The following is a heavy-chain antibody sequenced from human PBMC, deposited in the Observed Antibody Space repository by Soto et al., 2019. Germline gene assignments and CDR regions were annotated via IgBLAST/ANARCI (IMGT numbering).Heavy chain of an antibody. Sequence: QVQLQESGPGLVKPSQTLSLTCAVSGGSISSGGYYWSWIRQYAGKGLEWIAYIHHSGSTSYNPSLKSRVAMSVDTSKNQFSLKLTSVTAADTALYYCARGPGMDSPAYEFDYWGLGTLVSVSP. V-gene: IGHV4-31*11. D-gene: IGHD2-2*03. CDR1: GGSISSGGYY. CDR2: IHHSGST. CDR3: ARGPGMDSPAYEFDY. J-gene: IGHJ4*02.